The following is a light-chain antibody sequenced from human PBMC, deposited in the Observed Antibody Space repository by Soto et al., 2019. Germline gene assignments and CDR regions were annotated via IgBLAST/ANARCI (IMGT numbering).Light chain of an antibody. Sequence: DIPMTQSPSSLSASVGDRVTVTCRTSQSINNHLNWYQQKPGEAPKLLIYGSSSLPYGVPSRFSGSGSGSAFTLTISSLQPEDSATYYCQQSFTAPITFGQGTRLEI. CDR1: QSINNH. CDR2: GSS. V-gene: IGKV1-39*01. J-gene: IGKJ5*01. CDR3: QQSFTAPIT.